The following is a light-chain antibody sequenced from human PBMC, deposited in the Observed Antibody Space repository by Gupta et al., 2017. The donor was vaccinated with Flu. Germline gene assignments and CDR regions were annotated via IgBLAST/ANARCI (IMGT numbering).Light chain of an antibody. V-gene: IGLV3-21*02. CDR1: NLGTKR. CDR3: YASHKSSDDLRV. J-gene: IGLJ3*02. Sequence: SHVLTQPPSVSVAPGQTATITCGADNLGTKRVPWYHQKPGQAPPLLVYDDSDRPSGIPARFSGFNYWNTATLIISNGDAGDEAAYYYYASHKSSDDLRVFGGGTKLTVL. CDR2: DDS.